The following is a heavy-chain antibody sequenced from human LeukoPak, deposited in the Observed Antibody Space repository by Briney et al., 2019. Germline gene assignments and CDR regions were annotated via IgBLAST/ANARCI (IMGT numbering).Heavy chain of an antibody. D-gene: IGHD3-3*01. CDR1: GGSFSGYY. J-gene: IGHJ6*02. CDR2: INHSGST. V-gene: IGHV4-34*01. CDR3: ARAPEYHFRSGYSTHYYYYGMDV. Sequence: SETLSLTCAVYGGSFSGYYWSWIRQPPGKGLEWIGEINHSGSTNYNPSLKSRVTISVDTSKNQFSLKLSSVTAADTAVYYCARAPEYHFRSGYSTHYYYYGMDVWGQGTTVTVSS.